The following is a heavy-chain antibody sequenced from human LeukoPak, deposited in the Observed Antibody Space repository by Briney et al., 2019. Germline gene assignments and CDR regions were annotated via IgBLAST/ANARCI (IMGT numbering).Heavy chain of an antibody. J-gene: IGHJ5*02. Sequence: ASVKVSCKASEYTFTGNYMHWVRQAPGQGLEWMGWINPNSGGTNYAQKFQGRVTMTRDTSISTAYMELSRLRSDDTAVYYCARAGYYESSGYRNWFDPWGQGTLVTVSS. D-gene: IGHD3-22*01. CDR2: INPNSGGT. V-gene: IGHV1-2*02. CDR3: ARAGYYESSGYRNWFDP. CDR1: EYTFTGNY.